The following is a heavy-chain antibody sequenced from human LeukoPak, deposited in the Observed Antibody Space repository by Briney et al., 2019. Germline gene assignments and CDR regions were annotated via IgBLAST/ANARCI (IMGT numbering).Heavy chain of an antibody. D-gene: IGHD2-2*01. CDR1: GFTFSSYG. V-gene: IGHV3-30*02. CDR3: AKDPRYCSSTSCYSPNYYYYYMDV. J-gene: IGHJ6*03. Sequence: PGGSLRLSCAASGFTFSSYGMHWVRQAPGKGLEWVAFIRYDGSNKYYADSVKGRFTISRDNSKNTLYLQMNSLRAEDTAVYYCAKDPRYCSSTSCYSPNYYYYYMDVWGKGTTVTVSS. CDR2: IRYDGSNK.